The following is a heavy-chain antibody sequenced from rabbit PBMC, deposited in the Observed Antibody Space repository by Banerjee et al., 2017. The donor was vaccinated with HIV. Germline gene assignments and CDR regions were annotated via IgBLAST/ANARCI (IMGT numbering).Heavy chain of an antibody. V-gene: IGHV1S47*01. Sequence: QEQLVESGGGLVQPGGSLTLSCKGSGFDFSSYGVSWVRQAPGKGLEWIGIIYGGSGSTDYASWVNGRFTISSDNAQNTLYLQLNSLTAADTATYFCVRDIGSGWGGDYFNLWGQGTLVTVS. J-gene: IGHJ4*01. D-gene: IGHD4-1*01. CDR2: IYGGSGST. CDR1: GFDFSSYG. CDR3: VRDIGSGWGGDYFNL.